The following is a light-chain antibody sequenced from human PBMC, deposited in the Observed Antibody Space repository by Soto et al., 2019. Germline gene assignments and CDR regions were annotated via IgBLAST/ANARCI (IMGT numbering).Light chain of an antibody. CDR2: AVS. V-gene: IGLV2-11*01. Sequence: QSALTQPRSVSGSPGQSVTISCTGTSSDVGVYNYVSWYQQYPGKAPKIMIYAVSKRPSGVPDRFSGSKSDNTASLTISGLQAEDEADYYCCSYAGSYTVVFGIGTKVTVL. CDR3: CSYAGSYTVV. CDR1: SSDVGVYNY. J-gene: IGLJ1*01.